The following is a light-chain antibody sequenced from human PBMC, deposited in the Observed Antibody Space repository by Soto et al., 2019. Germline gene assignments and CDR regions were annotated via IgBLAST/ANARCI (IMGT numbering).Light chain of an antibody. V-gene: IGKV3D-15*01. CDR1: QSVSSTY. Sequence: THSLRRIQSVSSTYLAWPQQKPGQAPRLFIYGASKRATGIPDRFSGSGSGPEFTLAIGRLHSEYFAVYYCQQYNNWTPPTFAGGTKVDIK. CDR2: GAS. J-gene: IGKJ4*01. CDR3: QQYNNWTPPT.